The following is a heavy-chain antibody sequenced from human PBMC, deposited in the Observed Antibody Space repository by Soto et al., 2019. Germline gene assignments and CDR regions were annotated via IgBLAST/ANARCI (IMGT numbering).Heavy chain of an antibody. CDR3: AKVVVPDSIVDFEY. CDR2: IIGNGDTT. Sequence: VQLLESGGDLVQPGGSLRLSCAASGFAFSIYAMSWVRQAPGKGLDWVSTIIGNGDTTYYADSVKGRFTISRDNSRNTLYLEMNSLRAEDTAVYYCAKVVVPDSIVDFEYWGKGTLVSVSS. D-gene: IGHD1-26*01. J-gene: IGHJ4*02. CDR1: GFAFSIYA. V-gene: IGHV3-23*01.